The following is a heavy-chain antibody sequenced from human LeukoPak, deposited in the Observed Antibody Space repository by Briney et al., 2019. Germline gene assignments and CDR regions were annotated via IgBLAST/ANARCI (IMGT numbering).Heavy chain of an antibody. CDR3: ARSVGELLFSGAFDI. Sequence: GGSLRLSCAASGFTFSSYAMTWVRQAPGKGLEWVSVIIGSGDNTYYADSVKGRFTISRDSSKNTLYLQMNSPRAEDTAVYYCARSVGELLFSGAFDIWGQGTMVTVSS. CDR2: IIGSGDNT. J-gene: IGHJ3*02. D-gene: IGHD3-10*01. V-gene: IGHV3-23*01. CDR1: GFTFSSYA.